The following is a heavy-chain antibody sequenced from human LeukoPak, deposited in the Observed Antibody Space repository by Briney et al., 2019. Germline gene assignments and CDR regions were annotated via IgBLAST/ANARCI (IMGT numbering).Heavy chain of an antibody. CDR3: ARAYDSSGYYYGGVVDY. CDR1: GFTFSSYA. D-gene: IGHD3-22*01. Sequence: PGGSLRLSCAASGFTFSSYAMHWVRQAPGKGLEWVAVISYDGSNKYYADSVKGRFTISRDNSKNTLYLQMNSLRAEDTAVYYCARAYDSSGYYYGGVVDYWGQGTLVTASS. V-gene: IGHV3-30*01. J-gene: IGHJ4*02. CDR2: ISYDGSNK.